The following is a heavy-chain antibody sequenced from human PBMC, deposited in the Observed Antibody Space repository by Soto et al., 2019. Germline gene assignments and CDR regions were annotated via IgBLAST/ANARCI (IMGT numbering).Heavy chain of an antibody. Sequence: GGSLKLSCAASGFTFSSDCMHWVRQAPGKGLEWVVVIWYDGSSKYYADSVKGRFTVSRDNSKNTLYLQMNSLRAEDTAVYFCAKDRGGYCSSTSCYDAFDIWGQGTMVTVSS. V-gene: IGHV3-33*06. CDR2: IWYDGSSK. D-gene: IGHD2-2*01. J-gene: IGHJ3*02. CDR3: AKDRGGYCSSTSCYDAFDI. CDR1: GFTFSSDC.